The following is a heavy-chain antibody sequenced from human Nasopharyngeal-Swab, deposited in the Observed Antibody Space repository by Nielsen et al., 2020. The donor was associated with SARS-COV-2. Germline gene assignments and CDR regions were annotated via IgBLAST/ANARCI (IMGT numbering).Heavy chain of an antibody. CDR2: INPGSGGT. D-gene: IGHD2-2*01. V-gene: IGHV1-46*02. CDR3: ARRGRCSGSSCDMDV. CDR1: GYPFNHYY. J-gene: IGHJ6*02. Sequence: ASVKVSCTASGYPFNHYYLHWVRQAPGQGLEWMGMINPGSGGTTYAQKFQGRVTMTRDTSTSTVFMDLSSLRSEDTAVYYCARRGRCSGSSCDMDVWGQGTTVTVSS.